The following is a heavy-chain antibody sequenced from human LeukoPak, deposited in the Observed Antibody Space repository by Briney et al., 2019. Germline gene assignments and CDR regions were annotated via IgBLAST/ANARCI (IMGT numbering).Heavy chain of an antibody. CDR3: ARDLRAAAGSYYYYGMDV. Sequence: ASVKVSCKASGYTFTGYYMHWVRQAPGQGLEWMGWINPNSGGTNYAQKFQGWVTMTRDTSISTAYMELSRLRSDDTAVYYCARDLRAAAGSYYYYGMDVWGQGTTVTVSS. CDR1: GYTFTGYY. D-gene: IGHD6-13*01. CDR2: INPNSGGT. J-gene: IGHJ6*02. V-gene: IGHV1-2*04.